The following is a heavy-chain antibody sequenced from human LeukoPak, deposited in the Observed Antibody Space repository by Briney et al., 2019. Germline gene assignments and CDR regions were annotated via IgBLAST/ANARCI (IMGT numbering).Heavy chain of an antibody. V-gene: IGHV1-2*02. Sequence: GASVKVSCKASGGTFSSYAISWVRQAPGQGLEWMGWINPNSGGTNYAQKFQGRVTMTRDTSISTAYMELSRLRSDDTAVYYCARDKVGDGYNPYYYYGMDVWGQGTTVTVSS. CDR2: INPNSGGT. J-gene: IGHJ6*02. D-gene: IGHD5-24*01. CDR3: ARDKVGDGYNPYYYYGMDV. CDR1: GGTFSSYA.